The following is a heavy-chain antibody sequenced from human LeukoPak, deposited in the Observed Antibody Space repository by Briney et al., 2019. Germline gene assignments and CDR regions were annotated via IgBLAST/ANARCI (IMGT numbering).Heavy chain of an antibody. CDR3: AASWGGPYYFDY. CDR1: GYTFTSYD. CDR2: MNPNSGNT. J-gene: IGHJ4*02. D-gene: IGHD3-16*01. V-gene: IGHV1-8*01. Sequence: GASVKVSCKASGYTFTSYDINWVRQATGQGLEWMGWMNPNSGNTGYAQKFQGRVTMTRNTSISTAYMELSSLRSEDTALYYCAASWGGPYYFDYWGQGTLVTVSS.